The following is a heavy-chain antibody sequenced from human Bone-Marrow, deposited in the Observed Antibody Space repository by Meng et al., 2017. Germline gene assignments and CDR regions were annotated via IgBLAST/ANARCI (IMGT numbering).Heavy chain of an antibody. D-gene: IGHD3-22*01. CDR1: GYTFTSFG. V-gene: IGHV1-18*01. CDR3: ARDRYYYDSSGYRFDY. J-gene: IGHJ4*02. Sequence: SVKGSVKDSGYTFTSFGISWVRQAPGDRFDLMGWTSAYNGNTNYAKKLQCRATMPTDTATSTAYMELRSLRSDDTAVYYCARDRYYYDSSGYRFDYWGQGTLVTVSS. CDR2: TSAYNGNT.